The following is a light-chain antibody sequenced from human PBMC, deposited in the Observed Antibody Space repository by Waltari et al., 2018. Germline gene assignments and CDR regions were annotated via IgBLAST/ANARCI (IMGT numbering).Light chain of an antibody. CDR3: ASRDTNGKRYV. CDR1: SLRGYY. CDR2: AKN. V-gene: IGLV3-19*01. J-gene: IGLJ1*01. Sequence: SSELTQDPAVSVALGQTVRITCQGDSLRGYYPGWFQQKPGQAPVLVIDAKNKRPPGGHDRFSGSTSGNTTSLTITGAQADDEAVYFCASRDTNGKRYVFGTGTKVTVL.